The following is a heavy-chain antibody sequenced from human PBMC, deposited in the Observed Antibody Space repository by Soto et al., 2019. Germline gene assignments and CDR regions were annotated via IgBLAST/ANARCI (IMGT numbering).Heavy chain of an antibody. J-gene: IGHJ3*02. Sequence: SETLSLTCTVSGDSVSSGSYYWSWIRQPPGKGLEWIGYIYYSGSTNYNPSLKSRVTISVDTSKNQFSLKLSSVTAADTAVYYCARVRTDSSGWYGEDAFDIWGQGTMVTVSS. D-gene: IGHD6-19*01. CDR3: ARVRTDSSGWYGEDAFDI. CDR1: GDSVSSGSYY. CDR2: IYYSGST. V-gene: IGHV4-61*01.